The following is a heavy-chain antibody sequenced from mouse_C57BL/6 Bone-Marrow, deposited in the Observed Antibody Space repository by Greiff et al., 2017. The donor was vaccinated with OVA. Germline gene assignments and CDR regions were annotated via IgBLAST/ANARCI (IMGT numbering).Heavy chain of an antibody. V-gene: IGHV10-1*01. D-gene: IGHD2-1*01. CDR2: IRRKSNNYAT. J-gene: IGHJ4*01. CDR3: VCPSLYYGNYAMDY. Sequence: EVQLVESGGGLVQPKGSLKLSCAASGFSFNTYAMNWVRQAPGKGLEWVGRIRRKSNNYATYYADSVKDRFTISRDDSECILYLQMNNLRTEDTAMYDCVCPSLYYGNYAMDYWGQGTSVTVSS. CDR1: GFSFNTYA.